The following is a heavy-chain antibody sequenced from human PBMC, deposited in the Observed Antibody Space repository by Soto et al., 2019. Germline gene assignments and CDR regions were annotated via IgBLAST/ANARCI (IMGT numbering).Heavy chain of an antibody. J-gene: IGHJ1*01. D-gene: IGHD6-19*01. CDR3: ARPCEYNSEDCFQH. V-gene: IGHV4-39*01. Sequence: QLQLQESGPGLVKPSETLSLTCIVSGGSISSSSYYWGWIRQPPGKGLEWIGNIYYSGNTYYNPSLKSRVTISVDTSKNQFSLKLSSVTAADTAVYYCARPCEYNSEDCFQHWGQGTLVTVSS. CDR2: IYYSGNT. CDR1: GGSISSSSYY.